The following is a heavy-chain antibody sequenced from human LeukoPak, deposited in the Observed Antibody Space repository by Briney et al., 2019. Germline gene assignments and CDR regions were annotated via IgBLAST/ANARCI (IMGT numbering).Heavy chain of an antibody. CDR3: AKEVSDYVTYYYMDV. J-gene: IGHJ6*03. Sequence: PGGSLRLSCAASGFTFSTYWMTWVRQAPGKGLEWVANIKQDGSEKYFVDSVKGRFTISRDNAKNSLYLQMNNLTTEDTAVYYCAKEVSDYVTYYYMDVWGKGTTVTVSS. D-gene: IGHD4-17*01. CDR2: IKQDGSEK. CDR1: GFTFSTYW. V-gene: IGHV3-7*01.